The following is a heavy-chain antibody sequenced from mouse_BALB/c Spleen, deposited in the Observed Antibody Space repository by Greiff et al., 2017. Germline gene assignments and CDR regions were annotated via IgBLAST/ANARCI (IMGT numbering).Heavy chain of an antibody. CDR2: ISSGGSYT. J-gene: IGHJ2*01. Sequence: EVQVVESGGGLVKPGGSLKLSCAASGFTFSSYAMSWVRQSPEKRLEWVAEISSGGSYTYYPDTVTGRFTISRDNAKNTLYLEMSSLRSEDTAMYYCARGYGSSQYYFDYWGQGTTLTVSS. CDR3: ARGYGSSQYYFDY. CDR1: GFTFSSYA. D-gene: IGHD1-1*01. V-gene: IGHV5-9-4*01.